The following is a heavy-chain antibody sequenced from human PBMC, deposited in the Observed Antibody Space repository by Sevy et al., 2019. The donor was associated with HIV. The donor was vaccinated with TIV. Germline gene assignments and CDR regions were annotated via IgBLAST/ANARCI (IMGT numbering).Heavy chain of an antibody. Sequence: GGSLRLSCAASGFTFSSYAMNWVRQAPGKGLEWVAVISYDGSNKYYADSVKGRFTISRDNSKNTLYLQMNSLRAEDTAVYYCARSPYYDTSRYFDYWGQRTLVTVSS. CDR1: GFTFSSYA. J-gene: IGHJ4*02. CDR3: ARSPYYDTSRYFDY. CDR2: ISYDGSNK. D-gene: IGHD3-22*01. V-gene: IGHV3-30-3*01.